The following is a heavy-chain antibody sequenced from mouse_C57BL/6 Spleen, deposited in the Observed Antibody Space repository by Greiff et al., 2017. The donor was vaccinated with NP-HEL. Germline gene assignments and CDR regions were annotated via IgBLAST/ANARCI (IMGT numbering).Heavy chain of an antibody. J-gene: IGHJ3*01. D-gene: IGHD2-1*01. CDR2: IYPGSGST. Sequence: QVQLQQPGAELVKPGASVKMSCKASGYTFTSYWITWVKQRSGQGLEWIGDIYPGSGSTNYNEKFKSKATLTVDTSSSTAYMQLSSLTSEDSAVYYCAKERDYYGNYRFAYWGQGTLVTVSA. CDR3: AKERDYYGNYRFAY. V-gene: IGHV1-55*01. CDR1: GYTFTSYW.